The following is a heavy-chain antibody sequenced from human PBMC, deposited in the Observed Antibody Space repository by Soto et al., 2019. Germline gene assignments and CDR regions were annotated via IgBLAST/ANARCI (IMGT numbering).Heavy chain of an antibody. D-gene: IGHD6-13*01. Sequence: GGSLRLSCAASGFTFRSYSMNWVRQPPGKGLEWVSYISISSRTIYYADSVKGRFTVSRDDAKNSLYLQMNSLRDEDTSVYYCARDNGIAGSFDPWGQGTMVTVSS. CDR1: GFTFRSYS. J-gene: IGHJ5*02. CDR3: ARDNGIAGSFDP. V-gene: IGHV3-48*02. CDR2: ISISSRTI.